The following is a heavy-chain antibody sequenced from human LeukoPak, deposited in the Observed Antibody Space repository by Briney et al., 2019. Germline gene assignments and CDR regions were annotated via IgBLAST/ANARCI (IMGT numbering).Heavy chain of an antibody. CDR1: GGSISSSIHF. J-gene: IGHJ4*02. Sequence: SETLSLTCTVSGGSISSSIHFWGWFRQPPGKRLEWIGNIYYTGATYYNPSLKSRVTISVDTSKNQFSLKLSSVTAADTAVYYCARGGYFLPLYWGQGTLVTVSS. CDR2: IYYTGAT. D-gene: IGHD3-22*01. V-gene: IGHV4-39*07. CDR3: ARGGYFLPLY.